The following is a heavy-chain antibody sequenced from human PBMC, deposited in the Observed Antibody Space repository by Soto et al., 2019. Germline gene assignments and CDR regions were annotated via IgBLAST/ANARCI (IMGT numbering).Heavy chain of an antibody. D-gene: IGHD6-19*01. CDR3: AKVIRVGYSSGWYPDFDY. CDR1: GFTFSSYG. Sequence: LRLSCAASGFTFSSYGMHWVRQAPGKGLEWVAVISYDGSNKYYADSVKGRFTISRDNSKNTLYLQMNSLRAEDTAVYYCAKVIRVGYSSGWYPDFDYWGQGTLVTVSS. CDR2: ISYDGSNK. J-gene: IGHJ4*02. V-gene: IGHV3-30*18.